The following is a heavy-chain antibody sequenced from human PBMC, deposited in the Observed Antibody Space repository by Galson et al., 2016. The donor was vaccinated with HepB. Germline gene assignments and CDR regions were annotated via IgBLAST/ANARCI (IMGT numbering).Heavy chain of an antibody. V-gene: IGHV6-1*01. Sequence: CAISGDSVSNNIDGWNWIRQSPSRGLEWLGRTYYRSEWRYDYAPSVQSRISINPDTSKNQFSLHLNSVTPEDTAVYYCVKSVWLGRGFVSGGQGTLVTVSS. CDR3: VKSVWLGRGFVS. D-gene: IGHD6-19*01. CDR1: GDSVSNNIDG. J-gene: IGHJ4*02. CDR2: TYYRSEWRY.